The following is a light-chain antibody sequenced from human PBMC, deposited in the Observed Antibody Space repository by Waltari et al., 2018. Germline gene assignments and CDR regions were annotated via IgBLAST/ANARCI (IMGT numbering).Light chain of an antibody. Sequence: DIQMTPSPSTLSASVRDGVTITCRASQSISGWLAWYQQKPGKAPKLLIYKASTLESGVPSRFSGSGSGTEFTLTINSLQPDDFATYYCQQYDTFMWTFGQGTKVDI. V-gene: IGKV1-5*03. CDR1: QSISGW. CDR3: QQYDTFMWT. CDR2: KAS. J-gene: IGKJ1*01.